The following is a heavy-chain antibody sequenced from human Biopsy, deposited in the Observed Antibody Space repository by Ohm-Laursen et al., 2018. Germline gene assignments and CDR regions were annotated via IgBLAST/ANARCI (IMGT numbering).Heavy chain of an antibody. V-gene: IGHV4-31*01. J-gene: IGHJ5*02. Sequence: TLSLTCAVSGGSISSGGSFWSWIRQRPGKGQEWIGYIFNSANTYYNPSLKNLITISGDTSKNQFSLKLNSVTAADKAVYYCARGDYFDSNGYFWFDPWGQGTLVTVSS. D-gene: IGHD3-22*01. CDR1: GGSISSGGSF. CDR2: IFNSANT. CDR3: ARGDYFDSNGYFWFDP.